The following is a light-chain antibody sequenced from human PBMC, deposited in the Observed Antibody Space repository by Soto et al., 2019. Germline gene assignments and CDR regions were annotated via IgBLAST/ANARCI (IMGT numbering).Light chain of an antibody. Sequence: EIVLTQSPGTLSLSPGERATLSCRASQSVSSSYLAWYQQKPGQAPRLLIYGASSRATGIPDRFSGSGSGTDFTLTISRLEPEDFAVYWCQQYDSSPRTFDQGTKVEIK. V-gene: IGKV3-20*01. CDR1: QSVSSSY. J-gene: IGKJ1*01. CDR2: GAS. CDR3: QQYDSSPRT.